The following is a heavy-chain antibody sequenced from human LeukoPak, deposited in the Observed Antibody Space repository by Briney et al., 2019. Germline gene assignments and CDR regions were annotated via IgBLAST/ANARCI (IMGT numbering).Heavy chain of an antibody. CDR2: IKQDGSEK. V-gene: IGHV3-7*01. J-gene: IGHJ6*03. CDR1: GFTFSSYW. Sequence: GGSLRLSCAASGFTFSSYWLSWVRQAPGKGLEWVANIKQDGSEKCYVDSVKGRFTISRDNAKNSLYLQMSSLRAEDTAVYYCARVPAADYYYYFHMDVWGEGTKVTVSS. D-gene: IGHD2-2*01. CDR3: ARVPAADYYYYFHMDV.